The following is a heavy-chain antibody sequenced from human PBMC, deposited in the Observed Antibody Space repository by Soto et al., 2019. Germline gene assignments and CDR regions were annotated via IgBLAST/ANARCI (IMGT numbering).Heavy chain of an antibody. CDR3: ARGIPNWNYGYCFDY. V-gene: IGHV4-34*01. Sequence: TLSLTCAVYGGSFSGYYWSWIRQPPGKGLEWIGEINHSGSTNYNPSLKSRVTISVDTSKNQFSLKLSSVTAADTAVYYCARGIPNWNYGYCFDYWGQGTLVTVSS. J-gene: IGHJ4*02. D-gene: IGHD1-7*01. CDR2: INHSGST. CDR1: GGSFSGYY.